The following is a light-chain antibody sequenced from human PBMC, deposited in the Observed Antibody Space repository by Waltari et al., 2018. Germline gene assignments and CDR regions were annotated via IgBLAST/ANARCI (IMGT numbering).Light chain of an antibody. J-gene: IGKJ1*01. CDR3: QQYNNWPPWT. V-gene: IGKV3-15*01. Sequence: EVVMTQSPATLSVSPGERATLSCRVSQSVSSNLAWYQHKPGQAPRLLIYGASTRATGTPARFSGSGSGTEFTLTISSLQSEDFAAYYCQQYNNWPPWTFGQGTTVEIK. CDR1: QSVSSN. CDR2: GAS.